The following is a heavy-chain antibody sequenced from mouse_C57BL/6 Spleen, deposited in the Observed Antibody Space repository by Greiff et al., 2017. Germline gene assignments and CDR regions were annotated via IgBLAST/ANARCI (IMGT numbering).Heavy chain of an antibody. CDR3: ARGNDGYYLDY. D-gene: IGHD2-3*01. CDR1: GYTFTSYW. Sequence: QVQLQQSGAELVRPGSSVKLSCKASGYTFTSYWMHWVKQRPIQGLEWIGNIDPSDSETHYNQKFKDKATLTVDKSSSTAYMQLSSLTSEDSAVYYCARGNDGYYLDYWGQGTTLTVSS. CDR2: IDPSDSET. V-gene: IGHV1-52*01. J-gene: IGHJ2*01.